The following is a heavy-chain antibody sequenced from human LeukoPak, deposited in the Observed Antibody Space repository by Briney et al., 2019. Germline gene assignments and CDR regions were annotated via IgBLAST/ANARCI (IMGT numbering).Heavy chain of an antibody. CDR3: ASRGRRGYCSGGSCYQT. CDR2: IYTSGST. CDR1: GGSISSYS. J-gene: IGHJ5*02. Sequence: PSETLSLTCTVSGGSISSYSWSWIRQPAGKGLEWIGRIYTSGSTNYNPSLKSRVTMSVDTSKNQFSLKLSSVTAADTAVYYCASRGRRGYCSGGSCYQTWGQGTLVTVSS. D-gene: IGHD2-15*01. V-gene: IGHV4-4*07.